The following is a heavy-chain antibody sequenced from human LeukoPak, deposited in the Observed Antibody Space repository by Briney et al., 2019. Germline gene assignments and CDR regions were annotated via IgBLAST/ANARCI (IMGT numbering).Heavy chain of an antibody. V-gene: IGHV4-34*01. CDR3: ARVTSSGIEGYYFDY. Sequence: SETLSLTCAVYGGSFSGYYWSWIRQPPGKGLEWIGEINHSGSTNYNPSLKSRVTISVDTSKNQFSLKLSSVTAADTAVYYCARVTSSGIEGYYFDYWGQGTLVTVSS. CDR1: GGSFSGYY. D-gene: IGHD6-19*01. J-gene: IGHJ4*02. CDR2: INHSGST.